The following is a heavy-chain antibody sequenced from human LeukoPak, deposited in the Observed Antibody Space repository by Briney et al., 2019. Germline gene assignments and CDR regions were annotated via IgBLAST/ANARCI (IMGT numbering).Heavy chain of an antibody. J-gene: IGHJ6*03. D-gene: IGHD3-3*01. CDR2: IIPIFGTA. Sequence: ASVKVSCKASGGTFSSYAISWVRQAPGQGLEWMGEIIPIFGTANYAQKFQGRVTITADESTSTAYMELSSLRSEDTAVYYCATLPGSGSYYDFWSGYRYYMDVWGKGTTVTVSS. CDR3: ATLPGSGSYYDFWSGYRYYMDV. CDR1: GGTFSSYA. V-gene: IGHV1-69*13.